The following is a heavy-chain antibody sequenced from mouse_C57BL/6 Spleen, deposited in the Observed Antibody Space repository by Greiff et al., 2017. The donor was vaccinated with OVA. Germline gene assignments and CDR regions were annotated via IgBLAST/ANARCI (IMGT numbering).Heavy chain of an antibody. J-gene: IGHJ4*01. Sequence: QVQLKESGPGLVQPSQSLSITCTVSGFSLTSYGVHWVRQSPGKGLEWLGVIWSGGSTDYNAAFISRLSISKDNSKSQVFFKMNSLQADDTAIYYGATYDGHSFYAMDYWGQGTSVTVSS. CDR1: GFSLTSYG. D-gene: IGHD2-3*01. V-gene: IGHV2-2*01. CDR2: IWSGGST. CDR3: ATYDGHSFYAMDY.